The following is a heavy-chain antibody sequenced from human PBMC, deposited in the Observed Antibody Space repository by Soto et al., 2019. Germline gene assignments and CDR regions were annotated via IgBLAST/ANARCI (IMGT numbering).Heavy chain of an antibody. CDR2: ISGSGGNT. J-gene: IGHJ6*02. Sequence: EVQLLESGGGLVQPGGSLRLSCAASGFTFSSYAMTWVRQAPGKGLEWVSAISGSGGNTYYADSVKGRFTISRDNSKNTLYLQMNSLRAEDTAVYYCAKTLYSSSHDRYYYFYYGMGVLGQGTTVTGSS. D-gene: IGHD6-13*01. CDR1: GFTFSSYA. CDR3: AKTLYSSSHDRYYYFYYGMGV. V-gene: IGHV3-23*01.